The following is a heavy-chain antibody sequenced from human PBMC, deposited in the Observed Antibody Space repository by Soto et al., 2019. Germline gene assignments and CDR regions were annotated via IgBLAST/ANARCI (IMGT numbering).Heavy chain of an antibody. V-gene: IGHV3-30*18. J-gene: IGHJ4*02. CDR2: ISYDGSNK. CDR3: AKPVESAVVDYHFDY. Sequence: GGSLRLSCAASGFTFSSYGMHWVRQAPGKGLEWVAVISYDGSNKYYADSVKGRFTISRDNSKNTLYLQMNSLRAEDTAVYYCAKPVESAVVDYHFDYWGQGILVTVSS. D-gene: IGHD2-15*01. CDR1: GFTFSSYG.